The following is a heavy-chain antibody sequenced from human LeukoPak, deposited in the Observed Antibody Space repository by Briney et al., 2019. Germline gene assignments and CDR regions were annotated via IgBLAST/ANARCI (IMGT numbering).Heavy chain of an antibody. D-gene: IGHD1-26*01. CDR1: GFTFSNYG. V-gene: IGHV3-33*01. CDR3: ARDRGSGTTYFDF. J-gene: IGHJ4*02. Sequence: GTSLRLSCAASGFTFSNYGMHWVRQAPGKGLEWVAIIWYDGSNKNCADSAKGRFTISRDNSKNTLYLQMNSLRAEDTAVYYCARDRGSGTTYFDFWGQGTLVTVSS. CDR2: IWYDGSNK.